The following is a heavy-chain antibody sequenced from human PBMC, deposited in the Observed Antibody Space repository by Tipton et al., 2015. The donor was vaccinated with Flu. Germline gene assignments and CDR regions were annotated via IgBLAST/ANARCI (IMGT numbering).Heavy chain of an antibody. CDR3: ARDPAYSSSHHAIFDY. J-gene: IGHJ4*02. CDR2: IYTSGST. V-gene: IGHV4-4*07. CDR1: GGSISSYY. Sequence: LRLSCTVSGGSISSYYWSWIRQPAGKGLEWIGRIYTSGSTNYNPSLKSRVTMSVDTSKNQFSLKLSSVTAADTAVYYCARDPAYSSSHHAIFDYWGQGTLVTVSS. D-gene: IGHD6-13*01.